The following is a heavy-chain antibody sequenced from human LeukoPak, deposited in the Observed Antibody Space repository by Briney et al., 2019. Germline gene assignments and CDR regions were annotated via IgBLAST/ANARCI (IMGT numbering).Heavy chain of an antibody. CDR3: ARDLLHGYSIAAYYFDY. CDR2: IKQDGSEK. D-gene: IGHD5-24*01. J-gene: IGHJ4*02. CDR1: GFTFSSYW. Sequence: GGSLRLSCAASGFTFSSYWMRWVRQAPGKGLEWVANIKQDGSEKYYVDSVKGRFTISRDNAKNSLYLQMNSLRAEDTAVYYCARDLLHGYSIAAYYFDYWGQGTLVTVSS. V-gene: IGHV3-7*01.